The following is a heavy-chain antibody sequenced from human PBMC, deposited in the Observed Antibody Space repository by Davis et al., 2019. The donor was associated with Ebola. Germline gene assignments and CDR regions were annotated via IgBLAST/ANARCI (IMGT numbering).Heavy chain of an antibody. CDR1: GGTFSSYA. J-gene: IGHJ4*02. CDR2: IIPIFGTA. Sequence: SVRVSCKASGGTFSSYAISWVRQAPGQGLEWMGGIIPIFGTANYAQKFQGRVTMTRNTSISTAYMELSSLRSEDTAVYYCARGRDYVDYWGQGTLVTVSS. CDR3: ARGRDYVDY. V-gene: IGHV1-69*05.